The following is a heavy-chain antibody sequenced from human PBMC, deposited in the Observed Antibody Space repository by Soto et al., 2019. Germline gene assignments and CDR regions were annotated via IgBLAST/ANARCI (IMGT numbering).Heavy chain of an antibody. Sequence: GESLKISCKGSGYSFTNYWIAWVRQMPGNGLEWMGVINPGDSDARYSPSFQGQVTISVDKSINTAYLQWSSLEASDTAMYFCARPMDVHRTVYYAIWGQGTPVTVSS. CDR1: GYSFTNYW. J-gene: IGHJ4*02. CDR3: ARPMDVHRTVYYAI. D-gene: IGHD2-2*01. V-gene: IGHV5-51*01. CDR2: INPGDSDA.